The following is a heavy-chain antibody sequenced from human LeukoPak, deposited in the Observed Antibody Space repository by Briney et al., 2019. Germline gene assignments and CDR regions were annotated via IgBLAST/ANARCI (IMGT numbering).Heavy chain of an antibody. CDR2: ISGNGGST. D-gene: IGHD4-23*01. CDR3: AKGSYGGIVAFDI. Sequence: SGGSLRLSCAASGFTFSSYAMSWVRQAPGKGLEWVSAISGNGGSTYYADSVKGRFTISRDNSKNTLYLQMNSLRAEDTAVYYCAKGSYGGIVAFDIWGQGTMVTVSS. CDR1: GFTFSSYA. V-gene: IGHV3-23*01. J-gene: IGHJ3*02.